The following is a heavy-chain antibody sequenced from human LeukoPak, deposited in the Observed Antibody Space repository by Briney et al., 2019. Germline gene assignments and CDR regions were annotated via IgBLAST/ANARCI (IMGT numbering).Heavy chain of an antibody. D-gene: IGHD4-17*01. CDR2: IYPGNSDT. CDR3: ARWGTVTRFVVDY. V-gene: IGHV5-51*01. J-gene: IGHJ4*02. Sequence: GESLKISCKGSGYSLTNYWIGWVRQMPGKGVEWMGIIYPGNSDTRYSPSFQGQVTISADKSITAAYLQWRSLKASDTAMYYCARWGTVTRFVVDYWGQGTLVTVSS. CDR1: GYSLTNYW.